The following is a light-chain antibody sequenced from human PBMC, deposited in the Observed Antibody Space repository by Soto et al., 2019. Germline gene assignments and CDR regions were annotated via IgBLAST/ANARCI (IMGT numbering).Light chain of an antibody. CDR2: SAS. CDR1: QPISSW. Sequence: IQVTQSPSSVSASVGDRVTITCRASQPISSWLAWYQQKPGQPPNLLIYSASTLRSGVPSRFSDSESGTLFTLTITNLQPEDFATYYCQQASSFPLTFGGGTKVEVK. CDR3: QQASSFPLT. J-gene: IGKJ4*01. V-gene: IGKV1-12*01.